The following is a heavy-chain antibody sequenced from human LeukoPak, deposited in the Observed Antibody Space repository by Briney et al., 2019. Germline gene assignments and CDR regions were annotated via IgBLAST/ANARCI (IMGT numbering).Heavy chain of an antibody. CDR1: GGSISSYY. V-gene: IGHV4-59*12. J-gene: IGHJ3*02. CDR2: IYYSENT. CDR3: ARGLKYSSKLGAFDI. Sequence: SETLSLTCTVSGGSISSYYWSWIRQPPGKGLEWIGHIYYSENTNYNPSLNSRVTISVDTSKNQFSLKLSSVTAADTAVYYCARGLKYSSKLGAFDIWGQGTMVTVSS. D-gene: IGHD6-13*01.